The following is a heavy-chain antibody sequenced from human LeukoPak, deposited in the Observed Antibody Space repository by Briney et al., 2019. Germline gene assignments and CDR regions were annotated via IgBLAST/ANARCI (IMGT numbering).Heavy chain of an antibody. CDR3: ARGRGTFYYDSSGPCYFDY. CDR2: INHSGST. V-gene: IGHV4-34*01. J-gene: IGHJ4*02. Sequence: SWVRLAPGKGLEWVGDINHSGSTNYNPSLKSRVTISVDTYKNQFSLKLSSVTAADTAVYYCARGRGTFYYDSSGPCYFDYWGQGTLVTVSS. D-gene: IGHD3-22*01.